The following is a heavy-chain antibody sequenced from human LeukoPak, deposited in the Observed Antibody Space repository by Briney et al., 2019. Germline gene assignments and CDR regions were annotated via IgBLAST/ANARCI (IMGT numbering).Heavy chain of an antibody. CDR1: GFTLSSYS. CDR2: ISSSSSTI. V-gene: IGHV3-48*01. Sequence: GGSLRLSCAASGFTLSSYSMNWVRQAPGKGLEWVSYISSSSSTIYYADSVKGRFTISRDNAKNSLYLQMNSLRAEDTAVYYCAREFSGSNYGFPLDYWGQGTLVTVSS. J-gene: IGHJ4*02. CDR3: AREFSGSNYGFPLDY. D-gene: IGHD1-26*01.